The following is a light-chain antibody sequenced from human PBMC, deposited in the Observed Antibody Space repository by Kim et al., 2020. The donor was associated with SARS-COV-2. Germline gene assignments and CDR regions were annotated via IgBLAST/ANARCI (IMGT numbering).Light chain of an antibody. CDR2: VAA. Sequence: PGGRAALSCRAGQSVSSNLAWYRQKPGQAPRLLIYVAANRATGIPARFSGSGSGTDFTLTLSSLEPEDFAVYYCQQRSNWPPRVTFGGGTKVDIK. CDR1: QSVSSN. CDR3: QQRSNWPPRVT. V-gene: IGKV3-11*01. J-gene: IGKJ4*01.